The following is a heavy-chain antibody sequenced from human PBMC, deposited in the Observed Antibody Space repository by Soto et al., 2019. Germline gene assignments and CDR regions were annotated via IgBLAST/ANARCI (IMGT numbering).Heavy chain of an antibody. CDR2: IYYSGST. Sequence: SETLSLTCAVSGGSISSYYWSWIRQPPGKGLEWIGYIYYSGSTNYNSSLKSRVTISVDTSKNQLSLKLSSVTAADTAVYYCARATYYYDSSGYYGYYFDYWGQETLVTVSS. V-gene: IGHV4-59*01. CDR1: GGSISSYY. CDR3: ARATYYYDSSGYYGYYFDY. J-gene: IGHJ4*02. D-gene: IGHD3-22*01.